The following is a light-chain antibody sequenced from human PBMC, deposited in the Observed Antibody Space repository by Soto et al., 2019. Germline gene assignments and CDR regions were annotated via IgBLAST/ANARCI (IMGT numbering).Light chain of an antibody. CDR3: GTWDSSLSVVV. J-gene: IGLJ2*01. V-gene: IGLV1-51*01. Sequence: QSVLTQPPSVSAAPGQMVTISCSGSSSNVGSNDVAWYQQLPGTAPKLLIYDNRKRPSGIPDRFSGSKSGTSATLGITGLQTEDEADYYCGTWDSSLSVVVFGGGTQLTVL. CDR1: SSNVGSND. CDR2: DNR.